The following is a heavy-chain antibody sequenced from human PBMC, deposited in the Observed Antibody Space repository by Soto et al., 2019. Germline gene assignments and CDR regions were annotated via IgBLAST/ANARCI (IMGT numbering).Heavy chain of an antibody. CDR1: GGSISSYY. J-gene: IGHJ4*02. CDR3: ARENGYVDY. Sequence: QVQLQESGPGLLKPSETLSLTCTVSGGSISSYYWSWIRQPPGKGLEWIGYIYYSGSTNYNPSLKSRVTISVDTSKNQFSLKLSSVTDADTAVYYCARENGYVDYWGQGTLVTVSS. V-gene: IGHV4-59*12. D-gene: IGHD2-8*01. CDR2: IYYSGST.